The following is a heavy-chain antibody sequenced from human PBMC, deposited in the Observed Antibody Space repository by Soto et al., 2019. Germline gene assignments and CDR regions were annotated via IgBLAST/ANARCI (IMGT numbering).Heavy chain of an antibody. J-gene: IGHJ4*02. Sequence: PGGSLRLSCAASGFTFSSYGMHWVRQAPGKGLEWVAVISYDGSNKYYADSVKGRFTISRDNSKNTLYLQMNSLRAEDTAVYYCAKDRSSSWFDYWGRGTLVTVSS. D-gene: IGHD6-13*01. V-gene: IGHV3-30*18. CDR2: ISYDGSNK. CDR1: GFTFSSYG. CDR3: AKDRSSSWFDY.